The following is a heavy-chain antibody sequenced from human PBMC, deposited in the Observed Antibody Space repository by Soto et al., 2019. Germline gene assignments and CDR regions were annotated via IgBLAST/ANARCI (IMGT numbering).Heavy chain of an antibody. Sequence: SWGSRRLSCAASGLTVSNNYMSWVRQAPGKGLEWVSVIYSGGNTNYADSVKGRFIISRDNSKNTVHLQMNNLRAEDTAVYYCARGPNDGFMWGKGTTVTGSS. CDR3: ARGPNDGFM. D-gene: IGHD1-1*01. CDR2: IYSGGNT. J-gene: IGHJ6*04. CDR1: GLTVSNNY. V-gene: IGHV3-53*01.